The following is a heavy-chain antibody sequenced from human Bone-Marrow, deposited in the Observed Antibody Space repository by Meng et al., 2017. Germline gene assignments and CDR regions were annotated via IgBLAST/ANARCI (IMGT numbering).Heavy chain of an antibody. CDR2: ISYDGSNK. Sequence: GESLKISCAASGFTFSSYAMHWVRQAPGKGLEWVAVISYDGSNKYYADSVKGRFTISRDNSKNTRYLQMNSLRAEDTAVYYCARDFAATIGITDYWGQGTLVTVSS. D-gene: IGHD5-12*01. J-gene: IGHJ4*02. CDR1: GFTFSSYA. V-gene: IGHV3-30*04. CDR3: ARDFAATIGITDY.